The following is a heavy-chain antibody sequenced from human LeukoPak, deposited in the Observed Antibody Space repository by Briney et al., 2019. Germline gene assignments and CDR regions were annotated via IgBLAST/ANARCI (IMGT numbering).Heavy chain of an antibody. V-gene: IGHV4-38-2*02. D-gene: IGHD3-22*01. CDR1: GYSISSGYY. J-gene: IGHJ4*02. Sequence: SETLSLTCTVSGYSISSGYYWGWIRQPPGKGLEWIGSIYHSGSTYYNPSLKSRVTISVDTSKNQFSLKLSSVTAADTAVYYCARDRGDTMIVVVAFDYWGQGTLVTVSS. CDR2: IYHSGST. CDR3: ARDRGDTMIVVVAFDY.